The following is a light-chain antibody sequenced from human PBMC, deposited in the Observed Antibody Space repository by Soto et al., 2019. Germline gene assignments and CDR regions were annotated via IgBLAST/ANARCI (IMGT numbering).Light chain of an antibody. V-gene: IGLV2-23*02. Sequence: QSALTQPVSVSGSPGQSITISCTGTSSDIGNYNLVSWYQQYPGKAPRFMIYEVTKRPSGVSDRFSGSKSGNTASLTISGLQAEDEADYYCCSYAGSGTVVFGGGTKLTVL. CDR3: CSYAGSGTVV. CDR1: SSDIGNYNL. J-gene: IGLJ2*01. CDR2: EVT.